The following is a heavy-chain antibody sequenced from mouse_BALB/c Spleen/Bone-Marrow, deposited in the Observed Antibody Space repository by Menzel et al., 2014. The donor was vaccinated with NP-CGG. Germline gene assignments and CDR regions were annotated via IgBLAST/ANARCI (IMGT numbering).Heavy chain of an antibody. CDR3: TREGYYGSSYVDY. CDR1: GYTFTSYW. CDR2: IYPSDSYT. V-gene: IGHV1-69*02. D-gene: IGHD1-1*01. Sequence: VQLQQSGAELVRPGASVKLSCKASGYTFTSYWINWVKPRPGQGLEWIGNIYPSDSYTNYNQKFKDKATLTVDKSSSTAYMQLSSPTSEDSAVYYCTREGYYGSSYVDYWGQGTTLTVSS. J-gene: IGHJ2*01.